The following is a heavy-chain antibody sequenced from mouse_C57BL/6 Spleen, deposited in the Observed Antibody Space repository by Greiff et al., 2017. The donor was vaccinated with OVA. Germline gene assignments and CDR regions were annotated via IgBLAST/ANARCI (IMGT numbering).Heavy chain of an antibody. J-gene: IGHJ3*01. CDR3: ASGGSWFAY. CDR2: ISYDGSN. Sequence: EVQVVESGPGLVKPSQSLSLTCSVTGYSITSGYYWNWIRQFPGNKLEWMGYISYDGSNNYNPSLKNRISITRDTSKNQFFLKLNSVTTEDTATYYCASGGSWFAYWGQGTLVTVSA. V-gene: IGHV3-6*01. CDR1: GYSITSGYY.